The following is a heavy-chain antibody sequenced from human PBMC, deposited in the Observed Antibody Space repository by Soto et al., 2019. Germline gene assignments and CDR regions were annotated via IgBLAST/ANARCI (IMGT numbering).Heavy chain of an antibody. V-gene: IGHV4-34*01. D-gene: IGHD6-19*01. CDR2: INHSGST. CDR1: GGSFSGYY. J-gene: IGHJ4*02. Sequence: KPSETLSLTCAVYGGSFSGYYWSWIRQPPGKGLEWIGEINHSGSTNYNPSLKSRVTISVDTSKNQFSLKLSSVTAADTAVYYCARGARRKYSSGWFRTYYFDYWGQGTLVTVSS. CDR3: ARGARRKYSSGWFRTYYFDY.